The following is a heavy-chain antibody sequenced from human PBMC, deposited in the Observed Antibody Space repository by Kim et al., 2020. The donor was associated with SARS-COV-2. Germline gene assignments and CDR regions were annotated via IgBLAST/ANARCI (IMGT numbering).Heavy chain of an antibody. CDR2: IYTSGST. Sequence: SETLSLTCTVSGGSISSGSYYWSWIRQPAGKGLEWIGRIYTSGSTNYNPSLKSRVTISVDTSKNQFSLKLSSVTAADTAVYYCARGARVGLVIIRGGNYYGMDVWGQGTTVTVSS. J-gene: IGHJ6*02. CDR1: GGSISSGSYY. D-gene: IGHD3-9*01. CDR3: ARGARVGLVIIRGGNYYGMDV. V-gene: IGHV4-61*02.